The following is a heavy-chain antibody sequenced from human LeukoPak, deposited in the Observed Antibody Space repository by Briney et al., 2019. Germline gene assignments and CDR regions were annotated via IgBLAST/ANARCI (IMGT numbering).Heavy chain of an antibody. J-gene: IGHJ3*02. D-gene: IGHD4-17*01. CDR1: GGSISSSSYY. V-gene: IGHV4-39*07. Sequence: SETLSLTCTVSGGSISSSSYYWGWIRQPPGKGLEWIGSIYYSGSTYYNPSLKSRVTISVDTSKNQFSLKLSSVTAADTAVYYCARDDSTPSHHYGDDAFDIWGQGTMVTVSS. CDR3: ARDDSTPSHHYGDDAFDI. CDR2: IYYSGST.